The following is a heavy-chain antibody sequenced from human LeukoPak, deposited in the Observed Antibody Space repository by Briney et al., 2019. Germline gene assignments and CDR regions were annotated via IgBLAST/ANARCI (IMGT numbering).Heavy chain of an antibody. CDR2: ISYDGSNK. CDR3: AKGTYSYLDY. CDR1: GFTFSSYG. V-gene: IGHV3-30*18. Sequence: PGGSLRLSCAASGFTFSSYGMHWVRQAPGKGLEWVAVISYDGSNKYYADSVKGRFTISRDNSKNTLYLQMNSLRAEDTAVYYCAKGTYSYLDYWGQGTLVTVSS. D-gene: IGHD1-1*01. J-gene: IGHJ4*02.